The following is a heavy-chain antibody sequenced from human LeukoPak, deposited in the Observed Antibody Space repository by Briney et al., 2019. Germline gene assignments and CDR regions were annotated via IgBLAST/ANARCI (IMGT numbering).Heavy chain of an antibody. D-gene: IGHD3-10*01. CDR3: ARSPVTESNSWSLDD. CDR1: GFTVRSNW. J-gene: IGHJ4*02. CDR2: MYGGGNT. V-gene: IGHV3-53*01. Sequence: PGGSLRLSCTASGFTVRSNWMSWVRQAPGKGLEWVSVMYGGGNTYYADSVKGRFTISRHSSKNTLYLQMNSLRAEDTAVYYCARSPVTESNSWSLDDWGQGTLVTVSS.